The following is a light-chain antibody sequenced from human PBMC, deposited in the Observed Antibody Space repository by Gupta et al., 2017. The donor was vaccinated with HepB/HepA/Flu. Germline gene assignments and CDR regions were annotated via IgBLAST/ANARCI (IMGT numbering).Light chain of an antibody. CDR3: SSYASGSTYVI. Sequence: QSALTQPASVSGYPGQSITISCTGTGRDVGGYNLVSWYQQHPGIAPKLIIYEVSRRPSGVSHRFSGSRSGITASLTISGLQAEDEAIYYCSSYASGSTYVIFGGGTKLTFL. J-gene: IGLJ2*01. V-gene: IGLV2-23*02. CDR2: EVS. CDR1: GRDVGGYNL.